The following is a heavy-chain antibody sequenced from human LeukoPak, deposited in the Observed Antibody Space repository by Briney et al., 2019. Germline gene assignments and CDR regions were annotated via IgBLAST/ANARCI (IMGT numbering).Heavy chain of an antibody. D-gene: IGHD3-16*02. V-gene: IGHV4-31*03. CDR2: ISDSGST. CDR1: GGSIGTSAYY. CDR3: ARGRYSYGWNDS. Sequence: PSQTLSLTCTVSGGSIGTSAYYWNWIRQHPGKGLEWIGFISDSGSTLCNASLKSRISISSDTSKNQFSLKLTSVTAADMAVYYCARGRYSYGWNDSWGQGTLVTVSS. J-gene: IGHJ5*01.